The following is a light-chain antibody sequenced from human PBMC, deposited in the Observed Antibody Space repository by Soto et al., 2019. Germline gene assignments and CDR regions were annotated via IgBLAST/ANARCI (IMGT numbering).Light chain of an antibody. CDR2: DNY. V-gene: IGLV1-51*01. Sequence: QSVLTQPPSVSAAPGQRVTISCSGSSSNVEHNYVSWYQQLPGTAPKFLIYDNYKRPSGIPDRFSGSKSGTSATLGITGLQTGDEADYYCGAWDSSLTTYVFGTGTQLTVL. CDR1: SSNVEHNY. J-gene: IGLJ1*01. CDR3: GAWDSSLTTYV.